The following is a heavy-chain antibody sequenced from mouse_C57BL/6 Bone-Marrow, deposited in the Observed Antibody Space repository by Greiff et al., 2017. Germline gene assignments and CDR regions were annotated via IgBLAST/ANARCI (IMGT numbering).Heavy chain of an antibody. J-gene: IGHJ3*01. CDR3: ARPYGSSEAWFAY. D-gene: IGHD1-1*01. CDR1: GYTFTSYW. Sequence: QVHVKQPGAELVRPGSSVKLSCKASGYTFTSYWMHWVKQRPIQGLEWIGNIDPSDSETHYNQKFKDKATLTVDKSSSTAYMQLSSLTSEDSAVYYCARPYGSSEAWFAYWGQGTLVTVSA. V-gene: IGHV1-52*01. CDR2: IDPSDSET.